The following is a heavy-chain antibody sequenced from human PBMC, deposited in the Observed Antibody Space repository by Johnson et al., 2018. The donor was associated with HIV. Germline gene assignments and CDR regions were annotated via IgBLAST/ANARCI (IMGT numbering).Heavy chain of an antibody. D-gene: IGHD4-17*01. V-gene: IGHV3-11*04. CDR1: GFTFSDYY. CDR2: ISSSGTTK. J-gene: IGHJ3*02. CDR3: ARESSPWGGDYAGYGLDI. Sequence: VQLVESGGGLVKPGGSLRLSCAASGFTFSDYYMSWIRQAPGKGLEWVSHISSSGTTKYYSDSVKGRFTISRDNAKKSLYLEMRDLRVDDTATYYCARESSPWGGDYAGYGLDIWGQGTRVAVSS.